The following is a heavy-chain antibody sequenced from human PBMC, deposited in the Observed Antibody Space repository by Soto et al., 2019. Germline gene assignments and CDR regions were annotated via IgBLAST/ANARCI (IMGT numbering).Heavy chain of an antibody. D-gene: IGHD3-16*01. CDR3: ARDSRGGGNFDY. CDR1: GFTFSNYG. J-gene: IGHJ4*02. V-gene: IGHV3-33*01. Sequence: QVQLVESGGGVVQPGRSLRLSCAASGFTFSNYGMHWVRQAPGKGLEWVAVIGYDGSNKNYAVSVKGRLTISKDNSKNTLYLQMNSLRAEDTAVYYCARDSRGGGNFDYWGQGTLVTVSS. CDR2: IGYDGSNK.